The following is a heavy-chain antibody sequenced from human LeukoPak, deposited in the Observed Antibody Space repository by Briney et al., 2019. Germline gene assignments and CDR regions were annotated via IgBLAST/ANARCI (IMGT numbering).Heavy chain of an antibody. CDR3: ASGSGYGDSPGLH. J-gene: IGHJ4*02. CDR2: IYYSGST. D-gene: IGHD4-17*01. V-gene: IGHV4-39*01. Sequence: SETLSLTCTVSGGSISSSYYYWGWIRQPPGKGLEWIGSIYYSGSTYYNPSLKSRVTISVDTSKNQFSLKLRSVTAADTAVYYCASGSGYGDSPGLHWGQGTLVTVSS. CDR1: GGSISSSYYY.